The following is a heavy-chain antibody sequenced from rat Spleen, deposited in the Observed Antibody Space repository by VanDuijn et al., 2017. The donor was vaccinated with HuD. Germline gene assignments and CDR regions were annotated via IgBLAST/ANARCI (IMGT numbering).Heavy chain of an antibody. CDR2: IWTGGST. J-gene: IGHJ2*01. CDR3: ARAESYTTGIPLDY. D-gene: IGHD1-9*01. CDR1: GFSLTSYN. V-gene: IGHV2-30*01. Sequence: QVQLKESGPGLVQPSQTLSLTCTVSGFSLTSYNVHWVRQPTGKGLEWMGVIWTGGSTDYNSALKSRLSIRRDTSKIQVFLKMNMLQTEDIATYYCARAESYTTGIPLDYWGQGVMVTVSS.